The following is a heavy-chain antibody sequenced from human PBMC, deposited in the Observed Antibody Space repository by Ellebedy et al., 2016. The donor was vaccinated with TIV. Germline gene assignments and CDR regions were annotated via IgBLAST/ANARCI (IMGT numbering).Heavy chain of an antibody. CDR2: IMPILGLA. V-gene: IGHV1-69*04. J-gene: IGHJ4*02. Sequence: AASVKVSCKASGGSFSTYAISWVRQAPGQGLEWMGRIMPILGLASYAQNFQGRVTITADKSTSTAYMELSSLRSEDAALYYCATEGGSAEVERSETLSYWGLGTLVTVSS. CDR1: GGSFSTYA. D-gene: IGHD3-16*01. CDR3: ATEGGSAEVERSETLSY.